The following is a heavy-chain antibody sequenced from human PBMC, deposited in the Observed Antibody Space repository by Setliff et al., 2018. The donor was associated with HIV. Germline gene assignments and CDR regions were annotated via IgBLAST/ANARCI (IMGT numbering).Heavy chain of an antibody. V-gene: IGHV4-31*03. CDR2: VYYTGKT. CDR3: ARDFHANYHVVEI. D-gene: IGHD3-10*01. Sequence: PSETLSLTCSVSGVSIVTGGFYYSWIRHHPGKGLEWLGTVYYTGKTYYNPSLQSRLTMSADTSKNQLYLKMNSVTAADTAVYFCARDFHANYHVVEIWGPGTKVTVSS. CDR1: GVSIVTGGFY. J-gene: IGHJ3*02.